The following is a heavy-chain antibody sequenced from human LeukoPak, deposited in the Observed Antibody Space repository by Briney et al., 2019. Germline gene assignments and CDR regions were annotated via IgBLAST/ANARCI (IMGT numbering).Heavy chain of an antibody. Sequence: GGSLRLSCAASGFTFGSYAMSWVRQAPGKGLEWVSAISGSGGSTNYADSVKGRFTIYRDNSKNTLYLQMNSLRDEDTAVYYCAKDQEDYYGLGFGIDQWGQGALVTVSS. D-gene: IGHD3-10*01. J-gene: IGHJ4*02. CDR2: ISGSGGST. CDR1: GFTFGSYA. CDR3: AKDQEDYYGLGFGIDQ. V-gene: IGHV3-23*01.